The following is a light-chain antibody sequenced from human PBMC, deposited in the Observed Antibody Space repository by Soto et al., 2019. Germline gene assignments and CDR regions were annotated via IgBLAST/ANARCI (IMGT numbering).Light chain of an antibody. CDR1: SSDVGFYNY. CDR2: QVS. J-gene: IGLJ1*01. V-gene: IGLV2-14*01. CDR3: SSYTISSTYV. Sequence: QSVLTQPASVSGSPGQSITISCTGTSSDVGFYNYVSWYQQHPGKAPKLMISQVSNRPSGVSNRFSGSKSGNTASLTISGLQAEDEADYYCSSYTISSTYVFGTGTKVTVL.